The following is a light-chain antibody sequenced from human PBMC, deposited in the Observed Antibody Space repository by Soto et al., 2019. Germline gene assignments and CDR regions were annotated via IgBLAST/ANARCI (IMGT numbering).Light chain of an antibody. J-gene: IGKJ2*01. CDR1: QSVSYN. V-gene: IGKV3-15*01. CDR2: GPS. CDR3: QQYNNWPFT. Sequence: EIVMTQSPATLSVSPGESATLSCRASQSVSYNLAWYQQKPGRAPRLLIYGPSTRATGIPARFGGSGSGTDLTLTISSLQSEDFAVYYCQQYNNWPFTFGQGTKLEIK.